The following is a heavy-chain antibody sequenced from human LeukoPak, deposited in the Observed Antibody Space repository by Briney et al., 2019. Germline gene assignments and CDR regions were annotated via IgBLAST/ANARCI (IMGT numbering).Heavy chain of an antibody. D-gene: IGHD5-24*01. CDR3: ARERKNGYNLYYFDY. Sequence: GGSLRLSCAASGFTFSSYAMSWVRQAPGKGLEWVSSISGSGNRTYYADSVKGRFTISRDNSKNTLFLQMNSLRAEDTAVYYCARERKNGYNLYYFDYWGQGTLVTVSS. J-gene: IGHJ4*02. V-gene: IGHV3-23*01. CDR1: GFTFSSYA. CDR2: ISGSGNRT.